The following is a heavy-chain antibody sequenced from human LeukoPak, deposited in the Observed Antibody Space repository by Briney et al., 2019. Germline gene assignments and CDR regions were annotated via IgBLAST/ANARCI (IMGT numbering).Heavy chain of an antibody. Sequence: GGSLRLSCAASGFSFNDYSMNWVRQTPGKGLEDISYITSDSRTIHYADSVKGRFTISRDNSKNTLYLQMNSLRAEDTAVYYCAKGMEWVVVPAALDVWGQGTTVTVSS. D-gene: IGHD2-2*01. J-gene: IGHJ6*02. CDR2: ITSDSRTI. CDR3: AKGMEWVVVPAALDV. CDR1: GFSFNDYS. V-gene: IGHV3-48*01.